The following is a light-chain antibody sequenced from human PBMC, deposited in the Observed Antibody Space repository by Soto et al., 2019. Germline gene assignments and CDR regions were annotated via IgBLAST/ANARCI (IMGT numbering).Light chain of an antibody. CDR2: GAS. CDR3: QQNNKWPPVT. J-gene: IGKJ4*01. Sequence: EVVMTQSPATVSVSPGEVVTLSCRASQTISNDLAWYLQKPGQAPRLLIYGASTRATRVPARFSGGGSGTEFTLTISSLQSEDFAFYYCQQNNKWPPVTFGGGTKVEIK. CDR1: QTISND. V-gene: IGKV3-15*01.